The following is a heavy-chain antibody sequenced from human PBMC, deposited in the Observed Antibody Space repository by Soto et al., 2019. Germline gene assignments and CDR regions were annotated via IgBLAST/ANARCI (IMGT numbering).Heavy chain of an antibody. CDR1: DDSINSGDYY. J-gene: IGHJ6*02. CDR3: ARDRIGVSGLDYYHGMDV. V-gene: IGHV4-30-4*01. D-gene: IGHD6-19*01. CDR2: VYYSGST. Sequence: QVQLQESGPGLVKPSETLSLTCTVSDDSINSGDYYWTWIRQPPGKGLEWIGNVYYSGSTYYNPSLKSRITISVDTSKNQFSLKLSTVTAADTAVYFCARDRIGVSGLDYYHGMDVWGQGTTVTVSS.